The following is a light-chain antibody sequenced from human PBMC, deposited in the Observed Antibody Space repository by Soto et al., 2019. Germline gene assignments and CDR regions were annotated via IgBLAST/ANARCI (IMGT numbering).Light chain of an antibody. J-gene: IGLJ3*02. V-gene: IGLV2-14*01. CDR1: SSDVGGYNY. CDR3: NSYRSSSTRV. CDR2: DVS. Sequence: QSVLTQPASVSGSPGQSITISCTGTSSDVGGYNYVSWHQQHPGKAPKLMIYDVSNRPSGVSNRFSGSKSGNTASLTISGLQAEDEADYYCNSYRSSSTRVFSGGTKLTVL.